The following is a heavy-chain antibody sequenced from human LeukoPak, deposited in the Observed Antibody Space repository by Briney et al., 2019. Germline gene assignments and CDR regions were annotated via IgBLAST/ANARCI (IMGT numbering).Heavy chain of an antibody. CDR3: AKAEQWLVYV. CDR1: GFTFSNAW. Sequence: PGGSLRLSCAASGFTFSNAWMSWVRQAPGKGLEWVSAISGSGGSTYYADSVKGRFTISRDNSKNTLYLQMNSLRAEDMAVYYCAKAEQWLVYVWGQGTMVTVSS. D-gene: IGHD6-19*01. J-gene: IGHJ3*01. V-gene: IGHV3-23*01. CDR2: ISGSGGST.